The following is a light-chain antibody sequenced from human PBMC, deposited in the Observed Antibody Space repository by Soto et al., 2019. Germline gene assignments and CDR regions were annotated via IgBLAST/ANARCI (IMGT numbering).Light chain of an antibody. CDR1: SSNIGTYR. CDR2: SDN. V-gene: IGLV1-44*01. Sequence: QSVLAKPPSASGTPGQRVTISCSGSSSNIGTYRVSWYQHFPGTAPRLLIYSDNQRPSGVPDRFSTSKSGASASLAISGLXSEDEAYFYCAAWDDSLNGCVFGTGTKVTVL. J-gene: IGLJ1*01. CDR3: AAWDDSLNGCV.